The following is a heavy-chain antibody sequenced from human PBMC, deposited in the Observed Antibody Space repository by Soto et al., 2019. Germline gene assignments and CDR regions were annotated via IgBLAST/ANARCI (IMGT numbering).Heavy chain of an antibody. CDR3: ARGGLGYQLLAYYYYYMDV. V-gene: IGHV4-31*03. J-gene: IGHJ6*03. CDR1: GGSISSGGYY. Sequence: SETLSLTCTVSGGSISSGGYYWSWIRQHPGKGMVFIWYIYYSGSTYYIPSLKSRVTISVYTSKNQFSLKLSSVTAADTAVYYCARGGLGYQLLAYYYYYMDVWGKGTTVTVSS. CDR2: IYYSGST. D-gene: IGHD2-2*01.